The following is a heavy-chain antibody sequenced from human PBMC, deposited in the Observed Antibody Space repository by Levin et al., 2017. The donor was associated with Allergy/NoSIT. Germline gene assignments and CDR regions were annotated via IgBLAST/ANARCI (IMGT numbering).Heavy chain of an antibody. CDR2: IWYDGSNK. Sequence: GGSLRLSCAASGFTFSSYGMHWVRQAPGKGLEWVAVIWYDGSNKYYADSVKGRFTISRDNSKNTLYLQMNSLRAEDTAVYYCARGSLGGMATITPLDYWGQGTLVTVSS. D-gene: IGHD5-24*01. CDR1: GFTFSSYG. V-gene: IGHV3-33*01. CDR3: ARGSLGGMATITPLDY. J-gene: IGHJ4*02.